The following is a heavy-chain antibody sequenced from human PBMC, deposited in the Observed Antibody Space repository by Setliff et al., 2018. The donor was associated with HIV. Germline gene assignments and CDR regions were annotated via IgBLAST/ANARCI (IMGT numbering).Heavy chain of an antibody. D-gene: IGHD3-10*01. CDR1: GGSISSGDYY. Sequence: SETLSLTCTVSGGSISSGDYYWSWIRQSPGKGLEWIGEINHSGSTNYNPSLKSRVIISIDTSKNQFSLTLSSVTAADTAVYYCARGRILYGNDYWGQGTLVTVSS. J-gene: IGHJ4*02. CDR3: ARGRILYGNDY. V-gene: IGHV4-39*07. CDR2: INHSGST.